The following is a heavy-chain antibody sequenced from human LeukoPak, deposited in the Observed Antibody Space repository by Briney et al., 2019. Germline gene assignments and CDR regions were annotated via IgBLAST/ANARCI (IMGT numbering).Heavy chain of an antibody. J-gene: IGHJ3*02. CDR1: GFSFTNTW. Sequence: GGSLRLSCAASGFSFTNTWMSWVRQAPGKGLEWVGRVKSKADDGTTDYAAPVQGRFTISRDDSKNTLSLQMNSLKTEDTAVYYCATEGGSGSYYGDDAFDMWGQGTMVTVSS. CDR2: VKSKADDGTT. D-gene: IGHD3-10*01. CDR3: ATEGGSGSYYGDDAFDM. V-gene: IGHV3-15*01.